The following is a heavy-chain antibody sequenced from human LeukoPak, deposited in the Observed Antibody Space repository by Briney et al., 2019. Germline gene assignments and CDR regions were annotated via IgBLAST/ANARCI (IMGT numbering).Heavy chain of an antibody. CDR1: GFTFSRLA. CDR3: ARSGTTYYYDSGSRI. D-gene: IGHD3-22*01. CDR2: ISASGP. J-gene: IGHJ3*02. V-gene: IGHV3-23*01. Sequence: GGSLRLSRAASGFTFSRLAMTWVRQAPGKGLEWVSTISASGPYYADAVRGRFTISRDNAKNSLYLQMNSLRAEDTAVYYCARSGTTYYYDSGSRIWGQGTMVTVSS.